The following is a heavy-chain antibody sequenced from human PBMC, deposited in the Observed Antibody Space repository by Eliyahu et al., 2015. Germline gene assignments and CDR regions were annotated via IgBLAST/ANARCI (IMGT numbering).Heavy chain of an antibody. D-gene: IGHD3-22*01. V-gene: IGHV4-4*07. CDR3: ARDHGYYDSSGYYYGTDAFDI. Sequence: QVQLQESGPGLVKPSETLSLTCTVSGGSISSYYRSXGXRHPPGKGLEWIGRIYTSGSTNYNPSLKSRVTMSVDTSKNQFSLKLSSVTAADTAVYYCARDHGYYDSSGYYYGTDAFDIWGQGTMVTVSS. CDR1: GGSISSYY. CDR2: IYTSGST. J-gene: IGHJ3*02.